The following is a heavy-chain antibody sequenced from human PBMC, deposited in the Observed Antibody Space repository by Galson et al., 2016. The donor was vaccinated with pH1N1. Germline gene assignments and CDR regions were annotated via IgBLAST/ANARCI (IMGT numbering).Heavy chain of an antibody. CDR2: IYWDDDK. CDR3: AHNRQRSGGTYYRPFDY. V-gene: IGHV2-5*02. CDR1: GFSLSTSGVG. J-gene: IGHJ4*02. D-gene: IGHD1-26*01. Sequence: ALVKPTQTLTLTCTFSGFSLSTSGVGVGWIRQSPGKALEWLALIYWDDDKRYSPSLKSRLTITKDTSKNQMVLTMTNMDPVDTATYYCAHNRQRSGGTYYRPFDYWGRGTLVTVSS.